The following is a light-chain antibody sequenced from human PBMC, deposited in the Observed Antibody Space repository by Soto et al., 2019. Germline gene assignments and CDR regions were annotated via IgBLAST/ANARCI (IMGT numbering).Light chain of an antibody. Sequence: EIVLTQSPGTLSLSPGERATLSCRASQSVSSSYLAWYQQKPGQAPGLLIFAASHRATGIPDRFSGSGSGTDFTLTISRLEPEDFAAYYCQQYGSTPLTFGGGTKVEIK. CDR2: AAS. V-gene: IGKV3-20*01. CDR1: QSVSSSY. J-gene: IGKJ4*01. CDR3: QQYGSTPLT.